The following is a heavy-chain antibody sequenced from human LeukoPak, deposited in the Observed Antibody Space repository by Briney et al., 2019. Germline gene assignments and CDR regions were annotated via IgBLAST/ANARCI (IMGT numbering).Heavy chain of an antibody. CDR1: GFSFSSFA. D-gene: IGHD4-17*01. CDR3: TKDPNGDYIGAFDP. V-gene: IGHV3-23*01. CDR2: ITGGHYAT. Sequence: GGSLRLSCAASGFSFSSFAMTWVRQAPGKGLEWVSSITGGHYATYNTDSLKGRFTISRDNAKNTLYLQMNSLRADDTALYYCTKDPNGDYIGAFDPWGQGTLVTVSS. J-gene: IGHJ5*02.